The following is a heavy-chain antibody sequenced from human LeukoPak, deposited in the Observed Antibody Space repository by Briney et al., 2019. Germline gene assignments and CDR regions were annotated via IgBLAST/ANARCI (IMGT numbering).Heavy chain of an antibody. CDR2: IYTNGRT. Sequence: KPSETLSLTCAVSGVSVSNFYWSWIRQPAGKGLEWVGRIYTNGRTKYNPSLNSRVSLSVDTSKNQLSLRLASVTSATTAVFYCVRDKRGCLQEKNYYYYVDVWGKGTTVTVSS. V-gene: IGHV4-4*07. J-gene: IGHJ6*03. CDR3: VRDKRGCLQEKNYYYYVDV. CDR1: GVSVSNFY. D-gene: IGHD1-1*01.